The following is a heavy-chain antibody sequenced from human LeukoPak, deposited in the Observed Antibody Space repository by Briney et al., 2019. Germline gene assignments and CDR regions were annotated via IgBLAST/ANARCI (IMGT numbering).Heavy chain of an antibody. Sequence: ASVKVSCKASGYTFTSYGISWVRQAPGQGLEWMGWISAYNGNTNYAQKLQGRVTMTTDTSTSTAYMELRSLRSDDTAVYYCASLPGDGLNPYGSGSYYKTLPTRWGQGTLVTVSS. CDR1: GYTFTSYG. D-gene: IGHD3-10*01. J-gene: IGHJ4*02. V-gene: IGHV1-18*01. CDR3: ASLPGDGLNPYGSGSYYKTLPTR. CDR2: ISAYNGNT.